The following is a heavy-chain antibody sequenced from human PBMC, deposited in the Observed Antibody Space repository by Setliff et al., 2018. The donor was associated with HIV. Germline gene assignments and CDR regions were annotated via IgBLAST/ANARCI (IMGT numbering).Heavy chain of an antibody. V-gene: IGHV3-53*05. CDR3: ARLRPYNSALDY. CDR2: IYSDGNT. D-gene: IGHD3-10*01. J-gene: IGHJ4*02. Sequence: PGGSLRLSCAGSGFTVSSNYMSWVRQAPGKGLEWVSTIYSDGNTYHADSVKGRFTLSRDNSENALFLQMNSLRPEDTAVYYCARLRPYNSALDYWGQGTLVTVSS. CDR1: GFTVSSNY.